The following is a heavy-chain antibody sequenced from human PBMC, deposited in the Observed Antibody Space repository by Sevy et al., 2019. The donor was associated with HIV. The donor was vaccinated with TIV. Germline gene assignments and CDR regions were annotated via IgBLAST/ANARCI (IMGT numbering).Heavy chain of an antibody. Sequence: GGSLRLSCAASGFTFSYAWMSWVRQAPGKGLEWVGRIKAKSDGGTIDYAAPVKGRFTISRDDSKNTLYLQMNSRKTEDTGIYYCNTDPIIVLLVTDGMDVWGQGTTVTVSS. CDR3: NTDPIIVLLVTDGMDV. V-gene: IGHV3-15*01. J-gene: IGHJ6*02. D-gene: IGHD2-8*02. CDR2: IKAKSDGGTI. CDR1: GFTFSYAW.